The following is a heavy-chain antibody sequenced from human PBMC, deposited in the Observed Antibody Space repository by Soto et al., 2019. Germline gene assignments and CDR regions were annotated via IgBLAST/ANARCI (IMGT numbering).Heavy chain of an antibody. Sequence: GGSLRLSCAASGFTFSSYWMHWVRQAPGKGLVWVSRINSDGSSTSYADSVKGRFTISRDNAKNTLYLQMNSLRAEDTAVYYCARESAGFLEVRAFDIWGQGTMVTVSS. CDR2: INSDGSST. V-gene: IGHV3-74*01. CDR3: ARESAGFLEVRAFDI. D-gene: IGHD3-10*01. CDR1: GFTFSSYW. J-gene: IGHJ3*02.